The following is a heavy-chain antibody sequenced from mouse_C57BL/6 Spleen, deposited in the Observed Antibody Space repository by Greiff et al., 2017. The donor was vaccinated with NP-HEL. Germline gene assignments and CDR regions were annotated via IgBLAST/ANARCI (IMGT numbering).Heavy chain of an antibody. CDR1: GYTFTSYW. V-gene: IGHV1-50*01. CDR3: SRRGYGYFDV. CDR2: IDPSDSYT. Sequence: QVQLQQPGAELVKPGASVKLSCKASGYTFTSYWMQWVKQRPGQGLEWIGEIDPSDSYTNYNQKFKGKATLTVDTSSSTAYMQLSSLPSEDSAVYYCSRRGYGYFDVWGTGTTVTVSS. J-gene: IGHJ1*03.